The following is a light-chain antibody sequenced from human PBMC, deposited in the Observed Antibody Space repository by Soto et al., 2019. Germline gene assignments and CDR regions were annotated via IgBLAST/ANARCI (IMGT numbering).Light chain of an antibody. J-gene: IGKJ1*01. CDR2: AAS. CDR3: QQSYSTMWT. Sequence: DIPMPQSPSSLSASVGDRVTITCRASQSISSYLNWYQQKPGKAPQVLIYAASRLQSGVPSRFSGSGSGTDFTLTISSLQPEDFATYYCQQSYSTMWTFGQGAKVDIK. V-gene: IGKV1-39*01. CDR1: QSISSY.